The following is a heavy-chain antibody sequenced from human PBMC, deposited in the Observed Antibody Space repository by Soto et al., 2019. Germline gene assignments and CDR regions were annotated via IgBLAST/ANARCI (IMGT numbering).Heavy chain of an antibody. Sequence: GGSLRLSCVVSGLSFRRYAMTWVRQAPGKGLEWVAVISGSGDKTFYADSVKGRFIISRDNSKVTLFLQMASLGAEDTAKYYCAKVMFFFDGRALGPDYWGKGPRVTLSS. D-gene: IGHD3-10*02. CDR2: ISGSGDKT. CDR1: GLSFRRYA. V-gene: IGHV3-23*01. CDR3: AKVMFFFDGRALGPDY. J-gene: IGHJ4*02.